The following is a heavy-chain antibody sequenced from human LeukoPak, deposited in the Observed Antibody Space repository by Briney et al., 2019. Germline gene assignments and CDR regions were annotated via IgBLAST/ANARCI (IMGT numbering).Heavy chain of an antibody. J-gene: IGHJ5*02. CDR3: ARDGEYCSSTSCYNWFDP. CDR1: GYTFTGYY. V-gene: IGHV1-69*05. D-gene: IGHD2-2*01. CDR2: IIPIFGTA. Sequence: SVKVSCKASGYTFTGYYMHWVRQAPGQGLEWMGGIIPIFGTANYAQKFQGRVTITTDESTSTAYMELSSLRSEDTAVYYCARDGEYCSSTSCYNWFDPWGQGTLVTVSS.